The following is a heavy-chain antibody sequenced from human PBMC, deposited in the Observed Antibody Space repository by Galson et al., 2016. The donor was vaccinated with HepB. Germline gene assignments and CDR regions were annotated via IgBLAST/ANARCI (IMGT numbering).Heavy chain of an antibody. D-gene: IGHD1-26*01. CDR3: ASGWALAS. Sequence: CAISGDSVSSNVAAWNWIRQSPSRGLEWLGRTYYRSEWQTDYAASMRGRITISPDTSRNHFSLQLHSVTPDDTAMYFCASGWALASWGQGTPVTVSS. CDR2: TYYRSEWQT. CDR1: GDSVSSNVAA. V-gene: IGHV6-1*01. J-gene: IGHJ4*02.